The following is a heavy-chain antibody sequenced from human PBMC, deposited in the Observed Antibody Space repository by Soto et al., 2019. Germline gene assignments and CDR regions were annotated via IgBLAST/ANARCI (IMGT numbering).Heavy chain of an antibody. CDR2: IYYSGST. Sequence: SETLSLTCTVSGGSISSSSYYWGWIRQPPGKGLEWIGSIYYSGSTYYNPSLKSRVTISVDTSKNQFSLKLSSVTVADTAVYYCAVVAAILPIDYWGQGTLVTVSS. CDR1: GGSISSSSYY. D-gene: IGHD2-15*01. CDR3: AVVAAILPIDY. J-gene: IGHJ4*02. V-gene: IGHV4-39*01.